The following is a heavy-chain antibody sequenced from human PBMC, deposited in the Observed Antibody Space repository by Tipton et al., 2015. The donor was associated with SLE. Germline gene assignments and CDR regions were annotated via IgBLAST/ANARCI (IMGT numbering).Heavy chain of an antibody. CDR2: IYYSGST. CDR3: AREVSWRIMGY. D-gene: IGHD1-1*01. J-gene: IGHJ4*02. CDR1: GGSISSSSYY. V-gene: IGHV4-39*07. Sequence: TLSLTCTVSGGSISSSSYYWGWIRQPPGKGLEWIGSIYYSGSTYYNPSLKSRVTISVDTSKNQFSLKLSSVTAADTAVYYCAREVSWRIMGYWGQGTLVTVSS.